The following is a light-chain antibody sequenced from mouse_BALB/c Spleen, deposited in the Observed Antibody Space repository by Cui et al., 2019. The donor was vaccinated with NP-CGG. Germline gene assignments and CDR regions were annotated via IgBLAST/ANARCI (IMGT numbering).Light chain of an antibody. Sequence: QAVVTQASALTTSPSDTVTLTCRSNTGAVTTSNYANWVQEKPDHLFTGLIGGTNNRAPGVPARFSGSLIGDKAALTITGAQTENEAIYFCALWYSNHWVFGGGTKLTVL. V-gene: IGLV1*01. CDR1: TGAVTTSNY. J-gene: IGLJ1*01. CDR3: ALWYSNHWV. CDR2: GTN.